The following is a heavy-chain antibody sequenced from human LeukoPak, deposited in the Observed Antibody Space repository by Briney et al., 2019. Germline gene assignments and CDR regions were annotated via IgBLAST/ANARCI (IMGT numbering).Heavy chain of an antibody. CDR1: GYTFTGYY. V-gene: IGHV1-18*04. J-gene: IGHJ4*02. CDR3: ARAYYYGSGSYSALDY. Sequence: ASVKVSCKASGYTFTGYYMHWVRQAPGQGLEWMGWISAYNGNTNYAQELQGRVTMTTDTSTSTAYMELRSLRSDDTAVYYCARAYYYGSGSYSALDYWGQGTLVTVSS. CDR2: ISAYNGNT. D-gene: IGHD3-10*01.